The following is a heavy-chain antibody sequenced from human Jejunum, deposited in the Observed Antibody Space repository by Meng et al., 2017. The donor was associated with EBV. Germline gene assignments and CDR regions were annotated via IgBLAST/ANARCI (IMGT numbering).Heavy chain of an antibody. CDR1: CGSVSTASND. CDR3: ARVVDYYERSGYPDF. V-gene: IGHV4-61*01. D-gene: IGHD3-22*01. J-gene: IGHJ4*02. Sequence: QVEPQQSELGLVKPSETLSLTCTFPCGSVSTASNDWSWIRPSPGKGLGLIGYIYYSGNTNYNPSLKSRATITVDTSKNQFSLKLSSVTAADTAVYYCARVVDYYERSGYPDFWGQGTLVTVSS. CDR2: IYYSGNT.